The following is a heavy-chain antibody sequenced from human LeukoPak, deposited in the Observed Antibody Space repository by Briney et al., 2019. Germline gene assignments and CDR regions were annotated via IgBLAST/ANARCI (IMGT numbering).Heavy chain of an antibody. V-gene: IGHV3-74*01. Sequence: GGSLRLSCAASGFTFSSYWMHWVRQAPGKGLMWVSRIKSDGIETSYADSVTGRFTISRDNAKNSLYLQMNSLRAEDTAVYYCARDWSYSYGSGTSYDYWGQGTLVTVSS. J-gene: IGHJ4*02. CDR1: GFTFSSYW. D-gene: IGHD3-10*01. CDR3: ARDWSYSYGSGTSYDY. CDR2: IKSDGIET.